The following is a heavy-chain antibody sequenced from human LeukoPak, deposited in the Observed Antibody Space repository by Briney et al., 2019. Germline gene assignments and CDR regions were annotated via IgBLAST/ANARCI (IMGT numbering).Heavy chain of an antibody. J-gene: IGHJ3*01. CDR3: TRQNAVSAGYAYDV. Sequence: SETLSLTCTVSGGCISSDYWSWIRQPPGKGLEWIGYIYTSGSTNYNPSLKSRVTISVDTSKRYFSLSLSSVTAADTAVYYCTRQNAVSAGYAYDVWGQGTMVTVSS. CDR2: IYTSGST. D-gene: IGHD1-1*01. CDR1: GGCISSDY. V-gene: IGHV4-4*09.